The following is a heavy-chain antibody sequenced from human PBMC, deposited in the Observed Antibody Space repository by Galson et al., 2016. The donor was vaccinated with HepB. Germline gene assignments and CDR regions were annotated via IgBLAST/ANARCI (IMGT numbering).Heavy chain of an antibody. Sequence: SLRLSCAASGFTFSSYYMHWVRQAPGKGLVWVSRINRDESSTSYADYVKGRFTISRDNSKNTLYLQMNSLRAEDTAVYYCAKGARTGATNSYYYGMDVWGQGTTVTVSS. D-gene: IGHD1-1*01. V-gene: IGHV3-74*01. CDR3: AKGARTGATNSYYYGMDV. J-gene: IGHJ6*02. CDR2: INRDESST. CDR1: GFTFSSYY.